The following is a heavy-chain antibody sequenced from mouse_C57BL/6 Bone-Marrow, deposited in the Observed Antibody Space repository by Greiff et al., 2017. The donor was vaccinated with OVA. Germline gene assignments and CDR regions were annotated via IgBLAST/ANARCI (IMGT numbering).Heavy chain of an antibody. D-gene: IGHD1-1*01. CDR2: ISGGGGNT. CDR3: ARQRLHYYGSSPYWYFDV. V-gene: IGHV5-9*01. Sequence: DVKLVESGGGLVKPGGSLKLSCAASGFTFSSYTMSWVRQTPEKRLEWVATISGGGGNTYYPDSVKGRFTISRDNAKNTLYLQMSSLRSEDTALYYCARQRLHYYGSSPYWYFDVWGTGTTVTVSS. CDR1: GFTFSSYT. J-gene: IGHJ1*03.